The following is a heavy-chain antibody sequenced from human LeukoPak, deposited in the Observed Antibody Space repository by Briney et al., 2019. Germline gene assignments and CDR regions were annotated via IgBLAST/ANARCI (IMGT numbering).Heavy chain of an antibody. CDR1: GFTFSSSG. Sequence: GGSLRLSCAASGFTFSSSGMHWVRPAPHRGLGWVAVIWDDGSNKYYADSVKGRFTISRDNSKNTLYLQMNSLRAEDTAVYYCARDQYYYGSGNLWYWGQGTLVTVSS. V-gene: IGHV3-33*01. CDR3: ARDQYYYGSGNLWY. CDR2: IWDDGSNK. D-gene: IGHD3-10*01. J-gene: IGHJ4*02.